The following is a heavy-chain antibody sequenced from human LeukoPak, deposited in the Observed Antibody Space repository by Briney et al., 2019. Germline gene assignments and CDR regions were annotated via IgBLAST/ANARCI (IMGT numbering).Heavy chain of an antibody. CDR1: GNTFPAYY. CDR2: INPHSGDT. D-gene: IGHD3-22*01. Sequence: ASVKVSCEASGNTFPAYYLHWVRQAPGQGFEWMGWINPHSGDTNYAQKFRGRVTMTRDTSITTAYMELSRLRSDDTAVYYCVRVTMIVVADGMDVWGQGTTVTVSS. J-gene: IGHJ6*02. V-gene: IGHV1-2*02. CDR3: VRVTMIVVADGMDV.